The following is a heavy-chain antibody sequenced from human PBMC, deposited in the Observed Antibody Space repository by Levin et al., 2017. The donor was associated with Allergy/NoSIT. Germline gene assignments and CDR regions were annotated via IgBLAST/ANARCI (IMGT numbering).Heavy chain of an antibody. V-gene: IGHV3-33*01. J-gene: IGHJ4*02. CDR1: GFTFSSYG. Sequence: AGGSLRLSCVASGFTFSSYGMHWVRQAPGRGLEWVAVIWNDGSNQYYIDSVKGRFTISRDNSKNTLFLQMNNLRAEDTGVYYCARDDVYESGGYPDYWGQGTLVTVSS. D-gene: IGHD3-22*01. CDR3: ARDDVYESGGYPDY. CDR2: IWNDGSNQ.